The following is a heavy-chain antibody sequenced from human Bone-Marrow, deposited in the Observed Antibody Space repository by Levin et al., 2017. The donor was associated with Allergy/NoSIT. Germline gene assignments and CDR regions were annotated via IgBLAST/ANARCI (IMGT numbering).Heavy chain of an antibody. V-gene: IGHV3-23*01. J-gene: IGHJ4*02. CDR2: ISGSEGNT. D-gene: IGHD3-16*02. CDR1: GFTFSTYA. Sequence: GESLKISCPASGFTFSTYAVSWVRQAPGKGLEWVSGISGSEGNTYYADSVSGRFTISRDNSKNTLYLQMNSLRVEDTAVYYCAKDFPFGGVIDYFDYWGQGTLVTVSS. CDR3: AKDFPFGGVIDYFDY.